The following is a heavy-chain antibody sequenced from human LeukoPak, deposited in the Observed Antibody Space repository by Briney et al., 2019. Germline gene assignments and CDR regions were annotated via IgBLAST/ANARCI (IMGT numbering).Heavy chain of an antibody. CDR3: ARVGYYDFWSGYPGWFDP. Sequence: PSETLSLTCTVSGYSISSGYYWGWIRQPPGKGLEWIGSIYHSGSTYYNPSLKSRVTISVDTSKNQFSLKLSSVTAADTAVYYCARVGYYDFWSGYPGWFDPWGQGTLVTVSS. J-gene: IGHJ5*02. D-gene: IGHD3-3*01. V-gene: IGHV4-38-2*02. CDR2: IYHSGST. CDR1: GYSISSGYY.